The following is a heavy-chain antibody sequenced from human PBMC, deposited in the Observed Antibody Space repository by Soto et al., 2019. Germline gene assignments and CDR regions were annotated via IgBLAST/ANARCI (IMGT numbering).Heavy chain of an antibody. V-gene: IGHV3-21*01. CDR3: ARAYYDFWSGYYTPDV. Sequence: PGGSLRLSCAASGFTFSSYSMNWVRQAPGKGLEWVSSISSSSSYIYYADSVKGRFTISRDNAKNSLYLQMDSLRAEDTAVYYCARAYYDFWSGYYTPDVWGQGTTVTVSS. CDR2: ISSSSSYI. D-gene: IGHD3-3*01. J-gene: IGHJ6*02. CDR1: GFTFSSYS.